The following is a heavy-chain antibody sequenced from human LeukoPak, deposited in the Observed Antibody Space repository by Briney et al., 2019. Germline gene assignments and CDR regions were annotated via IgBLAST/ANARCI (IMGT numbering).Heavy chain of an antibody. D-gene: IGHD5-24*01. J-gene: IGHJ4*02. CDR2: ISYDGSNK. Sequence: GGSLRLSCAASGFTFSSYAMHWVRQAPGKGLEWVAVISYDGSNKYYADSVKGRFTISRDNSKNTLYLQMNSLRAEDTAVYYCARGGIRDGYQSITDYWGQGTLVTVSS. CDR3: ARGGIRDGYQSITDY. CDR1: GFTFSSYA. V-gene: IGHV3-30*01.